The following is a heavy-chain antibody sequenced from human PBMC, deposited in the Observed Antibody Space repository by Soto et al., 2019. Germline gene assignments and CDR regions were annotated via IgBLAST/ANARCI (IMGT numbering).Heavy chain of an antibody. Sequence: QLQLQESGPGLVKPSETLSLTCTVSDGSITRSDYYWGWIRQPPGKGLEWIGNIYYSGSTYYNPSLKSQVTILVDTSKNQFSLKLYSVTAADTAVYWCARRAATGRFDPWGQGTLVTVSS. CDR2: IYYSGST. J-gene: IGHJ5*02. D-gene: IGHD2-15*01. V-gene: IGHV4-39*01. CDR3: ARRAATGRFDP. CDR1: DGSITRSDYY.